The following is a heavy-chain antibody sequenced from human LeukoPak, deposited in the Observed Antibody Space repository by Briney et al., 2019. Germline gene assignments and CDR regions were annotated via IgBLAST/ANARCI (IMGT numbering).Heavy chain of an antibody. V-gene: IGHV3-20*04. CDR1: GFTFDDYG. Sequence: GGSLRLSCAASGFTFDDYGMSWVRQAPGKGPEWVSGINWNGGRTGYADSVKGRFTISRDNAKNSLYLQMNSLRAEDTALYYCARAVRNYYDSSGINWYFDLWGRGTLVTVSS. CDR2: INWNGGRT. J-gene: IGHJ2*01. CDR3: ARAVRNYYDSSGINWYFDL. D-gene: IGHD3-22*01.